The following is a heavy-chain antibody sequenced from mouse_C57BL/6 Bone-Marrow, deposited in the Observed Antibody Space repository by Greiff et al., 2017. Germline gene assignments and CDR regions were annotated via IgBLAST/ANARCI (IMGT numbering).Heavy chain of an antibody. D-gene: IGHD1-1*01. CDR2: IHPNSGST. J-gene: IGHJ4*01. Sequence: QVQLQQPGAELVKPGASVKLSCKASGYTFTSYWMHWVKQRPGQGLEWIGMIHPNSGSTNYNEKFKSQATLTVDKSSSTAYMQLSSLTSEDSAVYYCARSPIFYYYGSGAMDYWGQGTSVTVSS. V-gene: IGHV1-64*01. CDR1: GYTFTSYW. CDR3: ARSPIFYYYGSGAMDY.